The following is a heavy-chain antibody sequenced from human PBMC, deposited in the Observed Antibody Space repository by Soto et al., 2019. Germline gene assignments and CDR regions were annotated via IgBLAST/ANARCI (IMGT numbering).Heavy chain of an antibody. CDR2: ISSGGTYI. CDR1: GFTFSTHS. V-gene: IGHV3-21*01. CDR3: ATVSGNY. Sequence: GGSLRLSCAASGFTFSTHSMNWVRQAPGKGLEWVSSISSGGTYIYYADSVKGRFTISRDNAKNSLYLQMNSLSAEDTAVYYCATVSGNYWGQGTLVTVSS. J-gene: IGHJ4*02.